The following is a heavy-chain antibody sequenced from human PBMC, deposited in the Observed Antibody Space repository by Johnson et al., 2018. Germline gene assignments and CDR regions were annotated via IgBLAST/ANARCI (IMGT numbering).Heavy chain of an antibody. J-gene: IGHJ1*01. D-gene: IGHD2-15*01. CDR2: IIPVLEIA. CDR3: ASGPCNDGRCYPTLFQD. CDR1: GGTFGNYS. Sequence: QVQLVQSGAEVKKXGSSXKVXCRASGGTFGNYSIIWLRQAPGQGLEWMGRIIPVLEIANYALSFQGRVTITADKSTSTAYMARSSLRSEDTAMYYCASGPCNDGRCYPTLFQDWGQGTLVTVSS. V-gene: IGHV1-69*04.